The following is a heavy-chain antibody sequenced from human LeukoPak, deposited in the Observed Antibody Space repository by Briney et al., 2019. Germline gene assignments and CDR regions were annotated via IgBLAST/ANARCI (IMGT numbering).Heavy chain of an antibody. D-gene: IGHD1-1*01. J-gene: IGHJ4*02. CDR1: GFTFSSNW. CDR3: ATALYDWNDVNY. Sequence: GGSLGLSCAASGFTFSSNWMHWVRQAPGKGLVWVSRINSDGSTTSYADSVRGRFTISRDNAKNTVYLQMNSLKTEDTAVYYCATALYDWNDVNYWGQGTLVTVSS. V-gene: IGHV3-74*01. CDR2: INSDGSTT.